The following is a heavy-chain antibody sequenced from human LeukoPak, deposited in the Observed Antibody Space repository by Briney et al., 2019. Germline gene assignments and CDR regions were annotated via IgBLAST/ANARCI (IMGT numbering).Heavy chain of an antibody. V-gene: IGHV1-18*01. D-gene: IGHD1-26*01. CDR2: ISAYNGNT. CDR3: ARGGTENGAFDI. J-gene: IGHJ3*02. Sequence: ASVKVSCKASGGTFSSYAISWVRQAPGQGLEWMGWISAYNGNTNYAQKLQGRVTMTTDTSTSTAYMELRSLRSDDTAVYYCARGGTENGAFDIWGQGTMVTVSS. CDR1: GGTFSSYA.